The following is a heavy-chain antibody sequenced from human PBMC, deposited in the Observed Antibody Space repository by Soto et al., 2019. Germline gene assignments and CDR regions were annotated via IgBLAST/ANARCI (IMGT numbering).Heavy chain of an antibody. CDR3: ARLGNYDFWSGYYDAPYYYYYYMDV. D-gene: IGHD3-3*01. CDR1: GGSISSSSYY. V-gene: IGHV4-39*01. Sequence: QLQLQESGPGLVKPSETLSLTCTVSGGSISSSSYYWGWIRQPPGKGLEWIGSIYYSGSTYYNPSLKSRATLSVDTSKNQFPLKLSSVTAADTAVYYCARLGNYDFWSGYYDAPYYYYYYMDVWGKGTTVTVSS. CDR2: IYYSGST. J-gene: IGHJ6*03.